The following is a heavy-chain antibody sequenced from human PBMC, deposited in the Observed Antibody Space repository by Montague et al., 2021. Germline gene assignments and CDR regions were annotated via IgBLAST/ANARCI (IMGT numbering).Heavy chain of an antibody. CDR1: GFTFSSYD. Sequence: FLRLSCAASGFTFSSYDMHWVRQATGKGLEWVSAIGTAGDTYYPGSVKGRFTISRENAKNSLYLQMNSLRAGDTAVYYCARGAHSSGYYGYYYYYGMDVWGQGTTVTVSS. CDR2: IGTAGDT. V-gene: IGHV3-13*04. J-gene: IGHJ6*02. D-gene: IGHD3-22*01. CDR3: ARGAHSSGYYGYYYYYGMDV.